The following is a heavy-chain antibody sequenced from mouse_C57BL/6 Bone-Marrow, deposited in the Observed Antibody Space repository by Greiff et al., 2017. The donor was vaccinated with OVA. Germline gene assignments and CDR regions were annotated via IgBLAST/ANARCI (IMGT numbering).Heavy chain of an antibody. V-gene: IGHV1-52*01. CDR2: IDPSDSET. CDR3: ARLGLYWYFDV. Sequence: QVQLKQPGAELVRPGSSVKLSCKASGYTFTSYWMHWVKQRPIQGLEWIGNIDPSDSETHYNQKFKDKATLTVDKSSSTAYMQLSSLTSEDSAVYYCARLGLYWYFDVWGTGTTVTVSS. CDR1: GYTFTSYW. D-gene: IGHD4-1*01. J-gene: IGHJ1*03.